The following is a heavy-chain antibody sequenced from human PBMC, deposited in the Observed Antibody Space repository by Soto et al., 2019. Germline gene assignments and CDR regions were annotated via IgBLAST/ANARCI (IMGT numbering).Heavy chain of an antibody. CDR1: GFTFSSYA. V-gene: IGHV3-23*01. Sequence: EVQLLESGGGLVQPGGSLRLSCAASGFTFSSYAMSWVRQAPGKGLEWVSAISGSGGSTYYADSVKGRFTISRDNSKNTLYLKRNSLRAEDTAVYYCAKDLCDYGAYADLGYWGQGTLVTVSS. D-gene: IGHD4-17*01. CDR3: AKDLCDYGAYADLGY. J-gene: IGHJ4*02. CDR2: ISGSGGST.